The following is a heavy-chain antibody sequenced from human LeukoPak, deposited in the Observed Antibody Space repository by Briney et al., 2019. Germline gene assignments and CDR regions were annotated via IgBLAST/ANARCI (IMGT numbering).Heavy chain of an antibody. Sequence: ASVKVSCKASGYTFTSYDINWVRQATGQGLEWMGWINPNSGGTSYAQKFQGRVTMTRDTSISTAYMELRRLGSDDTAVYYCARRYTSSSQWNWYFDFWGRGTLVTVSS. J-gene: IGHJ2*01. CDR1: GYTFTSYD. CDR3: ARRYTSSSQWNWYFDF. V-gene: IGHV1-2*02. CDR2: INPNSGGT. D-gene: IGHD6-6*01.